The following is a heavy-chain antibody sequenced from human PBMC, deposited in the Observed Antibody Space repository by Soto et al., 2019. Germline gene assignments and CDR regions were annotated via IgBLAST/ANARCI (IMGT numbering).Heavy chain of an antibody. J-gene: IGHJ4*02. D-gene: IGHD6-13*01. V-gene: IGHV1-69*13. CDR2: IIPIFGTA. Sequence: SVKVSCKASGGTFSSYAISWVRQAPGQGLEWMGGIIPIFGTANYAQKFQGRVTITADESTSTAYMELSSLRSEDAAVYYCARGRSSSWYETSLDYWGQGTLVTVSS. CDR1: GGTFSSYA. CDR3: ARGRSSSWYETSLDY.